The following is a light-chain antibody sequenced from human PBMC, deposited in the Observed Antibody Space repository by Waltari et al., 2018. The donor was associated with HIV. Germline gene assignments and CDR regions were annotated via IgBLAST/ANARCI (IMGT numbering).Light chain of an antibody. Sequence: QSALPHPHSVSGSPGQSPTISCTGPSRYVDTFVSWYQQHPGKAPQVIIYNVNNRPSGVPDRFSGSKSGNTAFLTISGLQADDEAEYHCCSHAGNFIFAFGTGTKVTVL. V-gene: IGLV2-11*01. CDR2: NVN. CDR1: SRYVDTF. J-gene: IGLJ1*01. CDR3: CSHAGNFIFA.